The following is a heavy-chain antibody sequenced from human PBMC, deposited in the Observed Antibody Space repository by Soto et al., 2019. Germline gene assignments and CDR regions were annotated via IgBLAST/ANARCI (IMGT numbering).Heavy chain of an antibody. D-gene: IGHD6-13*01. CDR2: ST. J-gene: IGHJ4*02. CDR3: TLRQDTSRGPIY. Sequence: SGPTLVNPTQTLTLTCTVSGFSLTTRGMTLGWIRQPPGKAPEWLALSTRYSPSLQSRLTFTEDTSKNQVVLTMTNMDPVDTATYYCTLRQDTSRGPIYWGQGIMVTVSS. V-gene: IGHV2-5*01. CDR1: GFSLTTRGMT.